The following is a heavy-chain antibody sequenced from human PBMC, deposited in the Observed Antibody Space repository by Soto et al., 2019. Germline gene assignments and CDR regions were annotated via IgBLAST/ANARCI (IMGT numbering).Heavy chain of an antibody. D-gene: IGHD2-15*01. Sequence: SETLALTCAVSGGSIRTYYWSWIRQPPGKGLEWIGSIYYSGTTNYNPSLQSRVTISVDTSKNQFSLKLTSVTAADTAVFYCAREGSGPTRYFDYWGLGSLVTVSS. J-gene: IGHJ4*02. V-gene: IGHV4-59*01. CDR2: IYYSGTT. CDR1: GGSIRTYY. CDR3: AREGSGPTRYFDY.